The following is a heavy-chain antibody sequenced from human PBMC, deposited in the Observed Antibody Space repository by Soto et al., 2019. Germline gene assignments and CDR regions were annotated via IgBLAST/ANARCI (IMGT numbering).Heavy chain of an antibody. D-gene: IGHD3-10*01. J-gene: IGHJ4*02. Sequence: GGSLRLSCAASGFTFSNYAMSLVRQAPGKGLEWVSGISGSGDYTYYADSVKGRFTISRDNSRSTVYVHMNSLTAEDTAVYYCAKNLWSNYTYFDYWGQGALVTVSS. CDR3: AKNLWSNYTYFDY. CDR2: ISGSGDYT. CDR1: GFTFSNYA. V-gene: IGHV3-23*01.